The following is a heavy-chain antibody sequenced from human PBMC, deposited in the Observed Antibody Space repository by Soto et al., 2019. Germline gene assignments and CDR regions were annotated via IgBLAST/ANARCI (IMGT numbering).Heavy chain of an antibody. CDR1: GFTFSSYA. CDR3: AKDKRNCGGDCYSTWFDP. D-gene: IGHD2-21*02. V-gene: IGHV3-23*01. Sequence: GGSLRLSCAASGFTFSSYAMSWVRQAPGKGLEWVSAISGSGGSTYYADSVKGRFTISRDNSKNTLYLQMNSLRAEDTAVYYCAKDKRNCGGDCYSTWFDPWGQGTLVTVSS. CDR2: ISGSGGST. J-gene: IGHJ5*02.